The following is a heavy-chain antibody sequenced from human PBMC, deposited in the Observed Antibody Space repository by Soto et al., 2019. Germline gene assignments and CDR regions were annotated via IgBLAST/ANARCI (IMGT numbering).Heavy chain of an antibody. CDR1: GGSISSGGYY. CDR2: SYYSGST. V-gene: IGHV4-31*03. Sequence: QVQLQESGPGLVKPSQTLSLTCTVSGGSISSGGYYWSWIRQQPGKGLEWIGYSYYSGSTYYNPSLKSRVTISVDTSKNQFSLKLSSVTAADTAVYYCARDSHDRELDFLSGYLEMDVWGQGTTVTVSS. D-gene: IGHD3-3*01. CDR3: ARDSHDRELDFLSGYLEMDV. J-gene: IGHJ6*02.